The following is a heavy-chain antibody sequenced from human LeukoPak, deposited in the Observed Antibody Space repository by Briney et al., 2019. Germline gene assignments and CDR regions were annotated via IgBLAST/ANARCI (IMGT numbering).Heavy chain of an antibody. Sequence: GSLRLSCAASGFTFSDYAMHWVRQAPGKGLEWVAVISYDGSNKYYADSVKGRFTISRDNSKNTLYLQMNSLRAEDTAVYYCARAGYCSSTSCPEGGFDYWGQGTLVTVSS. D-gene: IGHD2-2*03. CDR1: GFTFSDYA. CDR2: ISYDGSNK. V-gene: IGHV3-30*01. J-gene: IGHJ4*02. CDR3: ARAGYCSSTSCPEGGFDY.